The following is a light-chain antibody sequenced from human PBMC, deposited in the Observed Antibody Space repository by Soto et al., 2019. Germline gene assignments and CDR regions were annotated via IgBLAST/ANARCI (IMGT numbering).Light chain of an antibody. V-gene: IGLV1-44*01. CDR2: ANN. J-gene: IGLJ3*02. CDR1: NSNVGNNT. CDR3: AAWDDGLNGWL. Sequence: QSVLTQPPSASGTPGQRVTISCSGSNSNVGNNTVNWYQQFPGTSPRLLIEANNQRASGVPDRFSGSKSANSASLAISGLKSEDEADYYCAAWDDGLNGWLFGGGTKL.